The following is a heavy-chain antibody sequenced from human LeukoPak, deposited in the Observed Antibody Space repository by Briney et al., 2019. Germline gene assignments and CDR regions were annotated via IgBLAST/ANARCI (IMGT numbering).Heavy chain of an antibody. Sequence: ASVKVSCKASGYTFTSYGISWVRQAPGQGLEWMGWISAYNGNTNYAQKLQGRVTMTTDTSTSTAYMELRSLRSDDTALYYCARDPARYFDRYPRRDYYYYVMDVWGQGTTVTVSS. CDR1: GYTFTSYG. D-gene: IGHD3-9*01. V-gene: IGHV1-18*01. CDR2: ISAYNGNT. CDR3: ARDPARYFDRYPRRDYYYYVMDV. J-gene: IGHJ6*02.